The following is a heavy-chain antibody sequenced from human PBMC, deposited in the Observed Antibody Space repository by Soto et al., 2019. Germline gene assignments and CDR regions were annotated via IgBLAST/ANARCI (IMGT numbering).Heavy chain of an antibody. CDR2: IYYSGST. V-gene: IGHV4-59*08. J-gene: IGHJ4*02. Sequence: QVQLQESGPGLVKPSETLSLTCSVSGGSIGSYYWSWIRQPPGKGLEWIGYIYYSGSTNYNPSLKSRVTISVVTAKNQCSLKLSSVTAADTAVYYCARGGWRQIDYWGQGTLVTVSS. D-gene: IGHD3-3*01. CDR1: GGSIGSYY. CDR3: ARGGWRQIDY.